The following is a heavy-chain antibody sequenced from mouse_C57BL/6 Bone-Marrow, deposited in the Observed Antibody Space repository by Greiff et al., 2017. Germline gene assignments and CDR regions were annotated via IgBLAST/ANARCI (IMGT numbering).Heavy chain of an antibody. Sequence: QVQLQQSGAELVRPGTSVKVSCKASGYAFTNYLIAWVKQRPGQGLAWIGVINPGSGGTNYNEKFKGKATLTADKSSSTAYMQLSSLTSEDSAVYFCARDDSAWFAYWGQGTLVTVSA. J-gene: IGHJ3*01. CDR3: ARDDSAWFAY. V-gene: IGHV1-54*01. D-gene: IGHD2-4*01. CDR2: INPGSGGT. CDR1: GYAFTNYL.